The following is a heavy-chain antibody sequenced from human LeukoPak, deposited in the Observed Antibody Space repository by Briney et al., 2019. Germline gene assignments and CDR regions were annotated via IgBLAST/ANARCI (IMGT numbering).Heavy chain of an antibody. CDR3: ARDRDVDTAMSASYGMDV. CDR2: IYYSGST. D-gene: IGHD5-18*01. Sequence: SETLSLTCTVSGGSLNNYYWSWIRQPPGKGLEWIGYIYYSGSTNYNPSLKSRVTISVDTAKNQFSLKLSSVTAADTAVYYCARDRDVDTAMSASYGMDVWGQGTTVTVSS. V-gene: IGHV4-59*01. J-gene: IGHJ6*02. CDR1: GGSLNNYY.